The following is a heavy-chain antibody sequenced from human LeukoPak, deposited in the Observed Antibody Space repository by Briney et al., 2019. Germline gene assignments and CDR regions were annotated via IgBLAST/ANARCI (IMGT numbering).Heavy chain of an antibody. D-gene: IGHD3-3*01. Sequence: PSETLSLTCTVSGGSISSSSYYWGWIRQPPGKGLEWIGSIYYSGSTYYNPPLKSRVTISVDTSKNQFSLKLSSVTAADTAVYYCARKETYYDFWSGYYSSGKFDYWGQGTLVTVSS. CDR3: ARKETYYDFWSGYYSSGKFDY. V-gene: IGHV4-39*07. J-gene: IGHJ4*02. CDR1: GGSISSSSYY. CDR2: IYYSGST.